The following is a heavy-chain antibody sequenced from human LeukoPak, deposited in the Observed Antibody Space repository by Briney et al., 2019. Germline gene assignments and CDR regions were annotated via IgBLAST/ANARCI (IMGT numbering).Heavy chain of an antibody. CDR2: TRYDGSNE. Sequence: GGSLRLSCAASGFTFSTFGMHWVRQAPGKGLEWVAFTRYDGSNEYYVDSVRDRFTISRDNSKNSLFLQMNSLRAEDTAVYYCARGGYSGSGGFDYWGQGTLVTVSS. CDR3: ARGGYSGSGGFDY. D-gene: IGHD1-26*01. V-gene: IGHV3-30*02. J-gene: IGHJ4*02. CDR1: GFTFSTFG.